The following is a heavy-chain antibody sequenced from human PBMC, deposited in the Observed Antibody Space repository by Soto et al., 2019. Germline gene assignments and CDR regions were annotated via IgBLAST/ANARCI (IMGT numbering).Heavy chain of an antibody. V-gene: IGHV1-2*04. CDR1: GYTFTGYY. Sequence: QVQLVQSGAEVKKPGASVKVSCKASGYTFTGYYMHWVRQAPGQGLEWMGWINPNSGGTNYAQKFQGWVTMTRDTSISTAYMELSRLRSDDTAVYYCARGNTGVVAATSSVLDPWGQGTLVTVSS. J-gene: IGHJ5*02. CDR2: INPNSGGT. CDR3: ARGNTGVVAATSSVLDP. D-gene: IGHD2-15*01.